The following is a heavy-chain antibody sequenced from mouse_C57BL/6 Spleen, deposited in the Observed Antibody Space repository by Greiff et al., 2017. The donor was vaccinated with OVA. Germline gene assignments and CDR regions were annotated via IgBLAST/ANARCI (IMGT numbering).Heavy chain of an antibody. CDR1: GYTFTSYW. V-gene: IGHV1-69*01. Sequence: QVQLKQPGAELVMPGASVKLSCKASGYTFTSYWMHWVKQRPGQGLEWIGEIDPSDSYTNYNQKFKGKSTLTVDKSSSTAYMQLSSLTSEDSAVYYCARKVLYYDYDYWGQGTTLTVSS. J-gene: IGHJ2*01. CDR3: ARKVLYYDYDY. CDR2: IDPSDSYT. D-gene: IGHD2-4*01.